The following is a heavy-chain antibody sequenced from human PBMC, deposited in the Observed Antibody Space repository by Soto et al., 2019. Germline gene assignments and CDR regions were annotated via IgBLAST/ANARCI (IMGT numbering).Heavy chain of an antibody. CDR1: GFTVSSNY. V-gene: IGHV3-53*04. J-gene: IGHJ4*02. D-gene: IGHD2-2*01. CDR3: AVYCSSTSCYSFDY. Sequence: GGSLRLSCAASGFTVSSNYMSWVRQAPGKGLEWVSVIYSGGSTYYADSVKGRFTISRHNSKNTLYLQMNSLRAEDTAVYYCAVYCSSTSCYSFDYWGQGTLVTVSS. CDR2: IYSGGST.